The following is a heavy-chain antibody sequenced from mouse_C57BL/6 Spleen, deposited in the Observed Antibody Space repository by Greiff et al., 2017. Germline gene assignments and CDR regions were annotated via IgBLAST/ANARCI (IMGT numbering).Heavy chain of an antibody. CDR2: IYPRSGNT. CDR3: ARAGDGGSSYAMDY. Sequence: VQLQQSGAELARPGASVKLSCKASGYTFTSYGISWVKQRTGKGLEWIGEIYPRSGNTYYNEKFKGKATLTADKSSSTAYMELRSLTSEDSAVYFCARAGDGGSSYAMDYWGQGTSVTVSS. CDR1: GYTFTSYG. D-gene: IGHD1-1*02. J-gene: IGHJ4*01. V-gene: IGHV1-81*01.